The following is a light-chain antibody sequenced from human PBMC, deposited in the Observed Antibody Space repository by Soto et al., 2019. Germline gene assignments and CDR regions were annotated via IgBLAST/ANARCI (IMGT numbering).Light chain of an antibody. CDR1: QTLRRT. V-gene: IGKV3D-15*01. CDR3: QQYNNWPPWT. J-gene: IGKJ1*01. Sequence: EIVLMQSPGTLSLSPWERATLSCRASQTLRRTYIAWYQQKPGQGPRLLIYDASTRATGIPARFSGSGSGTEFTLTISSLQSEDFAVYYCQQYNNWPPWTFGQGTKVDIK. CDR2: DAS.